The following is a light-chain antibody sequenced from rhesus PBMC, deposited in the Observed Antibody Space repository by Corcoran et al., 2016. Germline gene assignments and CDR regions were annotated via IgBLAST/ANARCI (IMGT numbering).Light chain of an antibody. CDR2: DGS. CDR3: MPALQTPYS. Sequence: DIVMTQTPLSLPVTRGEPASISCRSSQSLMSSNGYIYLIWYLQKPGQSPQVLIHDGSNRASGVPERFSGSGSGTVFTLKISRVEAEDIGVYYCMPALQTPYSFGPGTKVAIK. J-gene: IGKJ2*01. V-gene: IGKV2-60*01. CDR1: QSLMSSNGYIY.